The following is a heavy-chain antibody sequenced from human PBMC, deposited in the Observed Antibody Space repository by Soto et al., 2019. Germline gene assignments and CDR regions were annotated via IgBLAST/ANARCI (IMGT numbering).Heavy chain of an antibody. D-gene: IGHD3-10*01. CDR1: GDTFSFYT. Sequence: QVQLVQSGTEVKKPGSSVKVSCKASGDTFSFYTINWVRQAPGLGLEWVGRINPIVSMSNYAQKFQGRVQMTADKSTSTDYMELRSLRSDDTAMYFCAASYGSGYRAFDYWGQGALVIVSS. CDR2: INPIVSMS. CDR3: AASYGSGYRAFDY. V-gene: IGHV1-69*02. J-gene: IGHJ4*02.